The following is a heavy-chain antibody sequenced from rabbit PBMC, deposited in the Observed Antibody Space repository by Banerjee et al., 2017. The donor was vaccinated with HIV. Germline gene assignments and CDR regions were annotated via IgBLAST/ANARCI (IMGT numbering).Heavy chain of an antibody. CDR3: ARWYTYDYINYAGGGTNL. CDR1: GFSFSSSYW. Sequence: QEQLEESGGDLVKPGASLTLTCTASGFSFSSSYWICWVRQAPGKGLEWIACIYAGGSGSTYYASWAKGRFTISKTSSTTVTLQMTSLTAADTATYFCARWYTYDYINYAGGGTNLWGPGTLVTVS. D-gene: IGHD4-2*01. CDR2: IYAGGSGST. V-gene: IGHV1S45*01. J-gene: IGHJ4*01.